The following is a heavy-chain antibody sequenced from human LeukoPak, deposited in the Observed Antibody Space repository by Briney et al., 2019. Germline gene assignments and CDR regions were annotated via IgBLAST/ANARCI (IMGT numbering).Heavy chain of an antibody. J-gene: IGHJ4*02. CDR3: ARGKAEWLDNFRPNRFDY. D-gene: IGHD6-19*01. V-gene: IGHV4-59*05. Sequence: SETLSLTCTVSGDSISSYHWSWIRQPAGKGLEWIGSIYYSGSTYYNPSLKSRVTISVDTPKNQFSLKLSSVTAADTAVYYCARGKAEWLDNFRPNRFDYWGQGTLVTVSS. CDR1: GDSISSYH. CDR2: IYYSGST.